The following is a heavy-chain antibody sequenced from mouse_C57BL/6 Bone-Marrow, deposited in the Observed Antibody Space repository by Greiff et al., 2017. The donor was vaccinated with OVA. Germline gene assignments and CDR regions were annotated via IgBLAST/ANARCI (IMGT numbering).Heavy chain of an antibody. CDR2: IHPNSGST. CDR1: GYTFTSYW. CDR3: VTILQPDLDY. J-gene: IGHJ2*01. Sequence: QVQLQQPGAELVKPGASVKLSCTASGYTFTSYWMPWVKQSPGHGLGWIGTIHPNSGSTNYNEKFKSKTTLTVDKSSSTTYMQLSSRTSEDSAVYYCVTILQPDLDYWGQGTTLTVSS. D-gene: IGHD1-1*01. V-gene: IGHV1-64*01.